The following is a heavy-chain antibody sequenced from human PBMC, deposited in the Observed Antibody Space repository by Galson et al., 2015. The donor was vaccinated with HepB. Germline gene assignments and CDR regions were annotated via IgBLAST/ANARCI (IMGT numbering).Heavy chain of an antibody. D-gene: IGHD1-26*01. CDR2: ISPTDSYI. Sequence: LRLSCAASGFIFSAYTMNWVRQAPGKGLQWVSYISPTDSYIYYADSVRGRFTISRDNAKNSLYLQMNSLRDEDTAAYFCASEGLVGAEGYYSGMDVWGQGTTVTVSS. CDR1: GFIFSAYT. V-gene: IGHV3-21*01. CDR3: ASEGLVGAEGYYSGMDV. J-gene: IGHJ6*02.